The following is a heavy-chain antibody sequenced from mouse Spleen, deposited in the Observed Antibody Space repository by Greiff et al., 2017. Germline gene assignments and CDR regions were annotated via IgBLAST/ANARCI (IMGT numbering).Heavy chain of an antibody. V-gene: IGHV3-6*01. CDR3: ASGGSSWYFDV. CDR2: ISYDGSN. J-gene: IGHJ1*03. Sequence: EVQLQESGPGLVKPSQSLSLTCSVTGYSITSGYYWNWIRQFPGNKLEWMGYISYDGSNNYNPSLKNRISITRDTSKNQFFLKLNSVTTEDTATYYCASGGSSWYFDVWGTGTTVTVSS. D-gene: IGHD1-1*01. CDR1: GYSITSGYY.